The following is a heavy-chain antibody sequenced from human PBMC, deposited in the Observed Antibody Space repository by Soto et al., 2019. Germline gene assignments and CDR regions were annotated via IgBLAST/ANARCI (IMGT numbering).Heavy chain of an antibody. V-gene: IGHV4-30-2*06. D-gene: IGHD2-15*01. Sequence: PXETLSLTCSVSGCTIMYGDYSWGWIRQSPEKGLEWIGCIGHLETSYYNPSFQSRLSLSIDRTKDQFSLSLRSMTAADTAVYYCARGGGYDSFDPWGQEIQLTVSS. CDR2: IGHLETS. CDR3: ARGGGYDSFDP. CDR1: GCTIMYGDYS. J-gene: IGHJ5*02.